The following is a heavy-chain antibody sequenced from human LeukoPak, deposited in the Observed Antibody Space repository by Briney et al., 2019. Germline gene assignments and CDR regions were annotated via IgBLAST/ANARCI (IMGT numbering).Heavy chain of an antibody. CDR3: AREEARDGSTGYYFDY. J-gene: IGHJ4*02. V-gene: IGHV1-46*01. Sequence: ASVKVSFKASGYTFSNYHIHWVRQAPGQGIEWMGIINPRYGSTTYAQNFQGRVTMTRDMNTSPVYMELSSLRSEDTAVYYCAREEARDGSTGYYFDYWGQGTLLTVSS. CDR2: INPRYGST. CDR1: GYTFSNYH. D-gene: IGHD5-24*01.